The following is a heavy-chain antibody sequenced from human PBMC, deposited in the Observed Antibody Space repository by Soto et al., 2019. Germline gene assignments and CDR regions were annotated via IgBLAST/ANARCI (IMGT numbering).Heavy chain of an antibody. CDR1: GFTFSSYA. Sequence: QVQLVESGGGVVQPGRSLRLSCAASGFTFSSYAMHWVRQAPGKGLEWVAVISYDGSNKYYADSVKGRFTISRDNSKNTLFLQMNSLRAEDTAVYYCARVGRLHYCDYWGQGTLVTVAS. J-gene: IGHJ4*02. D-gene: IGHD4-17*01. CDR2: ISYDGSNK. V-gene: IGHV3-30-3*01. CDR3: ARVGRLHYCDY.